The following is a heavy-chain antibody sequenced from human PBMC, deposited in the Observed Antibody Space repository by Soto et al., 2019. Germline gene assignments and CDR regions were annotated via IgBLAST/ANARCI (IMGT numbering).Heavy chain of an antibody. Sequence: QVQLQESGPGVVKPSETLSLTCSVSDDYSSNDKWSWMRQPPERRLEWIGYIDSNGGTSYNPSLQTRVTMSIDTSTKQFSLKLSSVTAADTAVYYCVRQGFGRLHGLVDVWGQGTTVTVSS. CDR3: VRQGFGRLHGLVDV. J-gene: IGHJ6*02. CDR2: IDSNGGT. CDR1: DDYSSNDK. D-gene: IGHD3-10*01. V-gene: IGHV4-59*08.